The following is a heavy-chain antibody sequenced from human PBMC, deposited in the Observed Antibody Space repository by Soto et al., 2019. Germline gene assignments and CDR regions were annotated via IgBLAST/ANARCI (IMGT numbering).Heavy chain of an antibody. CDR2: INHSGST. J-gene: IGHJ4*02. CDR1: GGSFSGYY. Sequence: QVQLQQWGAGLLKPSETLSLTCAVYGGSFSGYYWSWIRQPPGKGLEWIGEINHSGSTNYNPSLKRRVTISVDTSKNQFSLKLSSVTAADTAVYYCARGIDSSGRGGRFRYFDYWGQGTLVTVSS. V-gene: IGHV4-34*01. D-gene: IGHD6-19*01. CDR3: ARGIDSSGRGGRFRYFDY.